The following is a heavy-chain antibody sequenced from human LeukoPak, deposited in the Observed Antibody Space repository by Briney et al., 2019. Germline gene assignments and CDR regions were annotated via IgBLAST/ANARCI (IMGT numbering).Heavy chain of an antibody. J-gene: IGHJ4*02. CDR1: GFTFSSYA. Sequence: GGSLRLSCAASGFTFSSYAMTWVRQAPGKGLEWVSAISGSGGSTYYADSVKGRFTISRDNSKNTLYLQMNSLRAEDTAVYYCAKDGGGYDTSGYYYGDYWGQGTLVTVSS. V-gene: IGHV3-23*01. CDR3: AKDGGGYDTSGYYYGDY. D-gene: IGHD3-22*01. CDR2: ISGSGGST.